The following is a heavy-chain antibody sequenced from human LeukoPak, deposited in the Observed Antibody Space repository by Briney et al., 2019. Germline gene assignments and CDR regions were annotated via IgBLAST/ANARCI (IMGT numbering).Heavy chain of an antibody. V-gene: IGHV4-59*01. CDR3: RRDIRMVGATHYFDY. J-gene: IGHJ4*02. D-gene: IGHD1-26*01. CDR2: IYYSGST. Sequence: PSETLSLTCTVSGGSISSYYWSWIRQPPGKGLEWIGYIYYSGSTNYNPSLKSRVTISVDTSKNQFSLKLSSVTAADTAVYYCRRDIRMVGATHYFDYWGQGALVTVSS. CDR1: GGSISSYY.